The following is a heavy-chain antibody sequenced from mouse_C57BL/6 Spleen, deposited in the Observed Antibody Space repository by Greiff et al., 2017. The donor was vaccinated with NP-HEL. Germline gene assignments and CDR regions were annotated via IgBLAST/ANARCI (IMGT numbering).Heavy chain of an antibody. J-gene: IGHJ2*01. V-gene: IGHV5-17*01. Sequence: EVKLMESGGGLVKPGGSLKLSCAASGFTFSDYGMHWVRQAPEKGLEWVAYISSGSSTIYYADTVKGRFTISRDNAKNTLFLQMTSLRSEDTAMYYCARIYLGYDGEQRGQGNNPPVPS. D-gene: IGHD2-2*01. CDR3: ARIYLGYDGEQ. CDR2: ISSGSSTI. CDR1: GFTFSDYG.